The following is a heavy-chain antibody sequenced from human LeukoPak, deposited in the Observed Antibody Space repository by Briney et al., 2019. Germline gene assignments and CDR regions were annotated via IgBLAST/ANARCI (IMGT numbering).Heavy chain of an antibody. D-gene: IGHD3-10*01. CDR3: ASFSPYMVRGTKDRADY. Sequence: GGSLRLSCAASGFTFSSYSMNWVRQAPGKGLEWVSSISSSSSYIYYADSVKGRFTTSRDNAKNSLYLQMNSLRAEDTAVYYCASFSPYMVRGTKDRADYWGQGTLVTVSS. CDR2: ISSSSSYI. V-gene: IGHV3-21*01. CDR1: GFTFSSYS. J-gene: IGHJ4*02.